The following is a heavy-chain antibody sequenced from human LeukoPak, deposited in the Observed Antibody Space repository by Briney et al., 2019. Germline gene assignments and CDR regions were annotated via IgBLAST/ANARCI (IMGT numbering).Heavy chain of an antibody. Sequence: SQTLSLTCAISGDSVSSNSAAWNWIRQSPSRGLEWLGRTYYRSKWYYDYAVAVKSRISINPDTSKNQFSLQLSSVTPEDTAVYYCARVGYDRGGYYYAFDYWGQGTLVTVSS. CDR2: TYYRSKWYY. D-gene: IGHD3-22*01. J-gene: IGHJ4*02. V-gene: IGHV6-1*01. CDR3: ARVGYDRGGYYYAFDY. CDR1: GDSVSSNSAA.